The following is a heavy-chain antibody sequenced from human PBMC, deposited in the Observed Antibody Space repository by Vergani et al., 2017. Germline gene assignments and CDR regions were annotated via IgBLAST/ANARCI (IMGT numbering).Heavy chain of an antibody. CDR1: GFTFSGYG. J-gene: IGHJ4*02. CDR2: IRYDGAKK. V-gene: IGHV3-30*02. D-gene: IGHD6-19*01. Sequence: QVQLVASGGGMVQPGGSLRLSCAGSGFTFSGYGMHWVRQAPGKGLEWVAFIRYDGAKKYYGDSVKGRFTISRDNSKNTLYLQMNSLRAEDTAVYYCARGSGWYQDYWGQGTLVTVSS. CDR3: ARGSGWYQDY.